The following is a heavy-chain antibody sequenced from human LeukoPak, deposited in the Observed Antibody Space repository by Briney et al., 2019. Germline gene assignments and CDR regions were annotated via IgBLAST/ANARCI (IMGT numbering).Heavy chain of an antibody. D-gene: IGHD4-11*01. CDR1: GGSISSGGYY. V-gene: IGHV4-31*03. CDR3: ARDRTTVTTQPYYYYYGMDV. J-gene: IGHJ6*02. Sequence: SQTLSLTCTVSGGSISSGGYYWSWIRQHPGKGLEWIGYIYYSGSTYYNPSLKSRVTISVDTSKNQFSLKLSSVTAADTAVYYCARDRTTVTTQPYYYYYGMDVWGQGTTVTVSS. CDR2: IYYSGST.